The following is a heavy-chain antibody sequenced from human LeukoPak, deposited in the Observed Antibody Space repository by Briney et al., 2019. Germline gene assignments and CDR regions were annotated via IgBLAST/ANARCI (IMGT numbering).Heavy chain of an antibody. CDR1: GGSISSSSYY. CDR2: IYYSGTT. Sequence: SETLSLTCTVSGGSISSSSYYWGWIRQPPGKGLEWIGTIYYSGTTYYNPSLKSRLTISVDTSKNQFSLKLTSVTAADTAVYYCARHDYYGSLNWFDPWGQGTLITVSS. D-gene: IGHD3-10*01. J-gene: IGHJ5*02. V-gene: IGHV4-39*01. CDR3: ARHDYYGSLNWFDP.